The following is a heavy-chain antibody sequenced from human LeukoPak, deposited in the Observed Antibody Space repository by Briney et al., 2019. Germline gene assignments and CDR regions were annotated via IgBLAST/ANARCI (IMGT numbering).Heavy chain of an antibody. CDR2: IWYDGNNK. CDR1: GFTFSGYG. V-gene: IGHV3-33*06. D-gene: IGHD5-18*01. CDR3: AKDWGYTTMVSYYFDY. J-gene: IGHJ4*02. Sequence: GGSLRLSCAASGFTFSGYGVHWVRQAPDKGLEWVAVIWYDGNNKYYADSVKGRFTISRDNSKNTLYLQMNSLRVEDTAAYYCAKDWGYTTMVSYYFDYWGQGALVTVSS.